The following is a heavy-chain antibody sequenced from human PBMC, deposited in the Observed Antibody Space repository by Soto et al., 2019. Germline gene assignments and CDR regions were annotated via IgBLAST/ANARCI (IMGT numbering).Heavy chain of an antibody. CDR1: GGTFSRHA. D-gene: IGHD6-13*01. J-gene: IGHJ6*02. Sequence: QVQLVQSGAEVRKPGSSVKVSCKASGGTFSRHAISWVRQAPGQGLEWMGGIIPIFGTANHAQKFQGRVTIIADESTSTVYMELSSLRAEDTAVYYCARVLSGSSSWSTYHYYYGMDVWGQGTTVTVSS. CDR3: ARVLSGSSSWSTYHYYYGMDV. CDR2: IIPIFGTA. V-gene: IGHV1-69*01.